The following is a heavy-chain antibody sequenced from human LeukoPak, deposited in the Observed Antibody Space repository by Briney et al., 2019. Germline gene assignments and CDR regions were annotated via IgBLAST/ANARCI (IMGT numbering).Heavy chain of an antibody. CDR3: AKDQGYSYYYLDY. D-gene: IGHD5-18*01. CDR1: GFSVSNNY. V-gene: IGHV3-23*01. Sequence: GGSLRLSCAASGFSVSNNYMSWVRQAPGKGLEWVSGINGNGASTYYSDSVKGRFTISRDNSKNTLYLQMSSLRAEDTAIYYCAKDQGYSYYYLDYWGQGTLVTVSS. CDR2: INGNGAST. J-gene: IGHJ4*02.